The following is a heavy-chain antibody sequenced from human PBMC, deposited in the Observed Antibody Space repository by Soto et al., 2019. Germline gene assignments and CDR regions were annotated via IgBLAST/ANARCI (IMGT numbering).Heavy chain of an antibody. V-gene: IGHV3-21*01. CDR1: GFTFSSYS. D-gene: IGHD2-2*01. CDR3: ARSPGGCSSTSCSYYYYYGMDV. Sequence: EVQLVESGGGLVKPGGSLRLSCAASGFTFSSYSMNWVRQAPGKGLEWVSSISSSSSYIYYADSVKGRFTISRDNAKNSLYLQMNSLRAEDTAVSYCARSPGGCSSTSCSYYYYYGMDVWGQGTTVTVSS. J-gene: IGHJ6*02. CDR2: ISSSSSYI.